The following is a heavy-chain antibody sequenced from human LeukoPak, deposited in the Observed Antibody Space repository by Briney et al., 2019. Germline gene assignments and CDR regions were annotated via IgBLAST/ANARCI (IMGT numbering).Heavy chain of an antibody. D-gene: IGHD1-26*01. Sequence: KSGGSLRLSCAASGFTFSSYSMNWVRQAPGKGLEWVSSISSSSSYIYYADSVKGRFTISRDNAKNSLYLQMNSLRAEGTAVYYYARAVVGSPHAFDIWGQGTMVTVSS. CDR2: ISSSSSYI. V-gene: IGHV3-21*01. CDR3: ARAVVGSPHAFDI. J-gene: IGHJ3*02. CDR1: GFTFSSYS.